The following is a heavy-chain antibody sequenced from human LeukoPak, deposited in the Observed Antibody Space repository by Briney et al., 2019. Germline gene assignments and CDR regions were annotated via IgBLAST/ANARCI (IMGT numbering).Heavy chain of an antibody. CDR1: VESFSGYY. V-gene: IGHV4-34*01. Sequence: SEILSLTWAVYVESFSGYYWSWIRKPPWKGLEWIGEINHSGSTNYNPSLKSRVTISVDTSKNQFSLKLSSVTAADTAVYYCARSQQWLGYDAFDIWGQGTMVTVSS. CDR3: ARSQQWLGYDAFDI. J-gene: IGHJ3*02. CDR2: INHSGST. D-gene: IGHD6-19*01.